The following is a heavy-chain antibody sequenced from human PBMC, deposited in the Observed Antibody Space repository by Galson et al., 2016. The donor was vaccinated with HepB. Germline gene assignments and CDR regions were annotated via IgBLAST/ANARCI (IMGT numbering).Heavy chain of an antibody. J-gene: IGHJ3*02. CDR1: GFTFSSYS. CDR2: ISSSSSTI. V-gene: IGHV3-48*01. D-gene: IGHD2-2*01. CDR3: ARDGCSSTSCYVTAFDI. Sequence: SLRLSCAASGFTFSSYSMNWVRQAPGKGLEWVSYISSSSSTIYYADSVKGRFTISRDNAKNSLYLQMNSLRAEDTAVYYCARDGCSSTSCYVTAFDIWGQGTMVTVSS.